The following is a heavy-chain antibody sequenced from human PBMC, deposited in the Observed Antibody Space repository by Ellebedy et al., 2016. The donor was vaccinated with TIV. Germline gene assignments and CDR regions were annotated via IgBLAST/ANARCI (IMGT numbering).Heavy chain of an antibody. CDR3: ARDRHVDRGDCLDY. CDR2: IWYDGSNQ. CDR1: GFIFSNYG. J-gene: IGHJ4*02. V-gene: IGHV3-33*01. D-gene: IGHD2-21*02. Sequence: PGGSLRLSCTASGFIFSNYGMHWFRQAPGKGLEWVAFIWYDGSNQYYADSVKGRFTISRDNSKNTLYLQMSSLGVEDTAIFYCARDRHVDRGDCLDYWGQGTLVTVSS.